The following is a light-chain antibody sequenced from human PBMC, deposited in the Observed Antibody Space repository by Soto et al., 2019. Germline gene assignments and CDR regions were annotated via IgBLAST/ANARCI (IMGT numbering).Light chain of an antibody. Sequence: QSALTQPPSASGSPGQSVTISCTGTSSDVGAYNYVSWYQQCPGKAPKLMIYEVNKRPSGVPDRFSGSKSGKTASLTVSGLQPEDEDDYHCTSYAGSNIWVFGGGTKLTVL. V-gene: IGLV2-8*01. CDR3: TSYAGSNIWV. CDR2: EVN. J-gene: IGLJ3*02. CDR1: SSDVGAYNY.